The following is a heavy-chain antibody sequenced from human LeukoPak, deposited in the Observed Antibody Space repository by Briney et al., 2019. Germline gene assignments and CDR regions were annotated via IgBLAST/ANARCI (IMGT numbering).Heavy chain of an antibody. Sequence: GGSLRLSCAASGFTFSNYWMHWVRQTPGKGLVWVSRIKSDGSTNYADSVKGRFTISRDNSKNTLYLQMNSLRAEDTAVYYCAKDTTPPKAGLVPWGQGTLVTVSS. CDR3: AKDTTPPKAGLVP. D-gene: IGHD1-14*01. CDR1: GFTFSNYW. CDR2: IKSDGST. J-gene: IGHJ5*02. V-gene: IGHV3-74*01.